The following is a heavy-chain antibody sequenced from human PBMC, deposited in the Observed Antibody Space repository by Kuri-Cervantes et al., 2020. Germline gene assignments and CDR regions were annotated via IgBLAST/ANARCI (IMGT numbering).Heavy chain of an antibody. J-gene: IGHJ4*02. CDR1: GYTFTSYG. Sequence: ASVKVSCKASGYTFTSYGISWVRQAPGQGLEWMGWISAYNGNTNYAQKPQGRVTMTTDTSTSTAYMELRSLRSDDTAVYYCARDQTRSYWGGAGFDYWGQGTLVTVSS. CDR2: ISAYNGNT. D-gene: IGHD1-26*01. CDR3: ARDQTRSYWGGAGFDY. V-gene: IGHV1-18*01.